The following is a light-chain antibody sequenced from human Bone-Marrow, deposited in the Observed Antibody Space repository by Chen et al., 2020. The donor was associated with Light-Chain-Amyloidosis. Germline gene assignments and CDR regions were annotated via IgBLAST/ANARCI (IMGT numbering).Light chain of an antibody. V-gene: IGLV3-21*02. Sequence: SYVLTQPSSVSVAPGQPATLACGGNNIGSTSVHWYQQTPGQAPLLVLYDDSDRPSGIPERLSGSNSGNTATLTISRVEAGDEADYYCQVWDRSSDRPVFGGGTKLTVL. CDR3: QVWDRSSDRPV. J-gene: IGLJ3*02. CDR1: NIGSTS. CDR2: DDS.